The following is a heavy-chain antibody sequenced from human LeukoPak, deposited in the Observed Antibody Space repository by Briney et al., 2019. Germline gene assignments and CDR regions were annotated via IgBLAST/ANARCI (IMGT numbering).Heavy chain of an antibody. V-gene: IGHV1-24*01. CDR3: ARDGVVWFGELLLPFDY. CDR2: FDPEDGET. Sequence: GASVKVSCKVSGYTLTELSMHWVRQAPGKGLEWMGGFDPEDGETIYAQKFQGRVTMTTDTSTSTAYMELRSLRSDDTAVYYCARDGVVWFGELLLPFDYWGQGTLVTVSS. D-gene: IGHD3-10*01. J-gene: IGHJ4*02. CDR1: GYTLTELS.